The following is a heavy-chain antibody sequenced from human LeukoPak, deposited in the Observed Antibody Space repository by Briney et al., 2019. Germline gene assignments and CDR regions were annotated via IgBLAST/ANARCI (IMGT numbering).Heavy chain of an antibody. Sequence: SVKVSCKASGGTFSSYAISWVRQAPGQGLEWMGGIIPIFGTANYAQKFQCRVTITTDESTSTAYMELSSLRSEDTAVYYCAVKGWGDIVVVAAALDYWGQGTLVTVSS. J-gene: IGHJ4*02. CDR1: GGTFSSYA. CDR3: AVKGWGDIVVVAAALDY. V-gene: IGHV1-69*05. D-gene: IGHD2-2*01. CDR2: IIPIFGTA.